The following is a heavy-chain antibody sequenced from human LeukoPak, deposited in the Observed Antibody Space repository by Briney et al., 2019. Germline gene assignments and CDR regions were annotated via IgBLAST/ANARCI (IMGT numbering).Heavy chain of an antibody. CDR1: GFTFSGHN. D-gene: IGHD1-1*01. Sequence: GSLRLSCAASGFTFSGHNMNWVRQAPGKGLEWIGSISYSGTTFDNPSLKSRVTLSVDTSKNQFSLRLSSVTAADTAVYYCARDQGYTTGFDRDYWGQGTLVTVSS. CDR2: ISYSGTT. V-gene: IGHV4-38-2*02. J-gene: IGHJ4*02. CDR3: ARDQGYTTGFDRDY.